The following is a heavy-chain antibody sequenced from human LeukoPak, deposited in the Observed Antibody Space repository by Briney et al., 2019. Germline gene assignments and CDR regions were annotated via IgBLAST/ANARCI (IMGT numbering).Heavy chain of an antibody. D-gene: IGHD6-6*01. V-gene: IGHV3-23*01. J-gene: IGHJ4*02. Sequence: GGSLRLSCAASGFTFSSYAMSWVRQAPGKGLEWVSAISGSGGSTYYADSVKGRFTISRDNSKNTLYLQMNSLRAEDTAVYYCANKEQLVRFQPPDYWGQGTLVTVSS. CDR3: ANKEQLVRFQPPDY. CDR2: ISGSGGST. CDR1: GFTFSSYA.